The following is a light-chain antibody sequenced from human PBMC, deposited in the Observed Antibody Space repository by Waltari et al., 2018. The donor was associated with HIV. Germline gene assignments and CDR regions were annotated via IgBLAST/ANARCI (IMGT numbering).Light chain of an antibody. CDR3: QQYKQLPPYI. J-gene: IGKJ2*01. CDR2: DVS. V-gene: IGKV3-15*01. Sequence: EIVMTQSPATLPVSPGERSTLSCRASQSINTALAWYQQKPGQAPRLLIYDVSTRATGVPTRFSGGESGKESTLTSSSLQSEDCGVDYGQQYKQLPPYIFGQGTKVEI. CDR1: QSINTA.